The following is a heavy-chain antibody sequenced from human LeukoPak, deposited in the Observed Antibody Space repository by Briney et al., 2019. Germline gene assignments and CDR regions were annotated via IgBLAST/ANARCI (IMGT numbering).Heavy chain of an antibody. CDR3: ARRPYYGSGSYYRVDY. Sequence: PSETLFLTCTVSGGSISSYYWSWIRQPPGKGLEWIGEINHSGSTNYNPSLKSRVTISVDTSKNQFSLKLSSVTAADTAVYYCARRPYYGSGSYYRVDYWGQGTLVTVSS. CDR2: INHSGST. CDR1: GGSISSYY. V-gene: IGHV4-34*01. D-gene: IGHD3-10*01. J-gene: IGHJ4*02.